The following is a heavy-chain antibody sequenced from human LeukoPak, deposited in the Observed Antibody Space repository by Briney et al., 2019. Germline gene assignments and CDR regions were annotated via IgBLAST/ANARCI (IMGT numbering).Heavy chain of an antibody. J-gene: IGHJ4*02. D-gene: IGHD3-22*01. Sequence: GGSLRLSCAASGFTFSGSAMHWVRQASGKGLEWVGRIRSKANSYATAYAASVKGRFTISRDDSKNTAYLQMNSLKTEDTAVYYCTRHRYDSSGYSDYWGQGTLVTVSS. CDR3: TRHRYDSSGYSDY. CDR2: IRSKANSYAT. V-gene: IGHV3-73*01. CDR1: GFTFSGSA.